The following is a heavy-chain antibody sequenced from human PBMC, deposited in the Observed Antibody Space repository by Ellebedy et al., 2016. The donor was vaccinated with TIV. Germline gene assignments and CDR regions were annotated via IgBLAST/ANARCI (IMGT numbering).Heavy chain of an antibody. D-gene: IGHD6-19*01. J-gene: IGHJ4*02. Sequence: SETLSLXCSVSGGSISGYYWSWIRQPPGKGLEWIAYIYFSGRTNYNPSPQSRVTISGDTSKNQFSLKLSSVTAADTAVYFCARSCSPSCWECLEYWGQGVLVTVSS. V-gene: IGHV4-59*01. CDR1: GGSISGYY. CDR2: IYFSGRT. CDR3: ARSCSPSCWECLEY.